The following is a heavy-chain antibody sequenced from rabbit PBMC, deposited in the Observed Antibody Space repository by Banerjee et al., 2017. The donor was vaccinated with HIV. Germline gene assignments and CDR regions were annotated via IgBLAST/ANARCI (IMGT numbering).Heavy chain of an antibody. V-gene: IGHV1S45*01. CDR2: INTGDGNT. J-gene: IGHJ4*01. D-gene: IGHD4-2*01. CDR3: VRSADFGGYADTSLNL. CDR1: GFSFSNKYV. Sequence: QEQLEESGGDLVKPEGSLTLSCTASGFSFSNKYVMCWVRQAPGKGLEWIACINTGDGNTYYASWAKGRFTISKTSSTTVTLQMTSLTAADTATYFCVRSADFGGYADTSLNLWGPGTLVTVS.